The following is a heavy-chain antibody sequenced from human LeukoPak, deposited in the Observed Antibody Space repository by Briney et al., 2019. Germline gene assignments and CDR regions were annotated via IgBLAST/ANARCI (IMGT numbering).Heavy chain of an antibody. D-gene: IGHD2-21*01. CDR1: GFTFSSYG. Sequence: GGSLRLSCAASGFTFSSYGMHWVRQAPGKGLEWVAFIRYDGSNKYYADPVKDRFTISRDNSKNTLYLQMNSLRAEDTAVYYCAKGGPVIPDYWGQGTLVTVSS. V-gene: IGHV3-30*02. CDR3: AKGGPVIPDY. CDR2: IRYDGSNK. J-gene: IGHJ4*02.